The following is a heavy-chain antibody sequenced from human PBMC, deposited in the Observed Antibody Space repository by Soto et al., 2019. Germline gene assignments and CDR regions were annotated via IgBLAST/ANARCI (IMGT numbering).Heavy chain of an antibody. CDR3: ARGGLVYYYYYYGMDV. CDR1: GGSFSGYH. D-gene: IGHD3-9*01. V-gene: IGHV4-34*01. Sequence: QVQLQQWGAGLLKPSETLSLTCAVYGGSFSGYHWSWIRQPPGKGLEWIGEINRSGSTNYNPSLKSRVTISVDTSKNQFSLKLSSVTAADTAVYYCARGGLVYYYYYYGMDVWGQGTTVTVSS. CDR2: INRSGST. J-gene: IGHJ6*02.